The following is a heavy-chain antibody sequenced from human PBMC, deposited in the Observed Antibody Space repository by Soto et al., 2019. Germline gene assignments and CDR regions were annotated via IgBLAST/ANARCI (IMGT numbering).Heavy chain of an antibody. J-gene: IGHJ3*02. CDR2: ISAYNGNT. CDR1: VYTFTSYG. CDR3: ASTSNYYDSSGYDDAFDI. V-gene: IGHV1-18*01. Sequence: ASVKVSCKASVYTFTSYGISWVRQAPGQGLEWMGWISAYNGNTNYAQKLQGRVTMTTDTSTSTAYMELRSLRSDDTAVYYCASTSNYYDSSGYDDAFDIWGQGTMVTVSS. D-gene: IGHD3-22*01.